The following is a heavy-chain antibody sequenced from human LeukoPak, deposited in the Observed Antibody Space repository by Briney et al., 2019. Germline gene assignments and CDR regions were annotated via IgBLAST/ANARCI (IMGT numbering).Heavy chain of an antibody. Sequence: GASVKVSCKTSGGTFSSYAISWVRQAPGQGLEWMGGIIPIFGTANYAQKFQGRVTITADESTSTAYMELSSLRSEDTAVYYCARESHYYDSSGYFVFWGQGTLVTVSS. J-gene: IGHJ4*02. D-gene: IGHD3-22*01. V-gene: IGHV1-69*13. CDR3: ARESHYYDSSGYFVF. CDR2: IIPIFGTA. CDR1: GGTFSSYA.